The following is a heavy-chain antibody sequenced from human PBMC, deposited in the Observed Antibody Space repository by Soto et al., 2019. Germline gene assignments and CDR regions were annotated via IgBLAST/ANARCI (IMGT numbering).Heavy chain of an antibody. V-gene: IGHV3-15*07. CDR2: IKSKADGGTT. CDR1: GFIFSNAW. J-gene: IGHJ4*01. CDR3: TTDSYLSMPIVRFDY. D-gene: IGHD2-2*01. Sequence: GGSLRLSCAASGFIFSNAWINWVRQAPGKGLEWVGRIKSKADGGTTDFAAPVKGRFAISRDDSKNMMYMEMSSLRTEDTAVYYCTTDSYLSMPIVRFDYWGHGTLVTVSS.